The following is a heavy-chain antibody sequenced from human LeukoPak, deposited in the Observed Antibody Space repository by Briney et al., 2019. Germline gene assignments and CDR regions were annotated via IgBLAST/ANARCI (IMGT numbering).Heavy chain of an antibody. V-gene: IGHV4-34*01. CDR3: ARMAYYDILTGYYAAFDI. J-gene: IGHJ3*02. CDR1: GGSFSGYY. D-gene: IGHD3-9*01. CDR2: INHSGST. Sequence: PSETLSLTCAVYGGSFSGYYWSWIRQPPGKGLEWIGEINHSGSTNYNPSLKSRVTISVDTSKNQFSLKLSSVTAADTAVYYYARMAYYDILTGYYAAFDIWGQGTMVTVSS.